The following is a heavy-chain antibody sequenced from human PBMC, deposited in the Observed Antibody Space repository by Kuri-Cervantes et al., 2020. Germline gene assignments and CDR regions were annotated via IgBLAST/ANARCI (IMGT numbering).Heavy chain of an antibody. V-gene: IGHV4-59*01. D-gene: IGHD4-23*01. J-gene: IGHJ4*02. CDR2: VHYSGGT. CDR1: GGSISGYY. Sequence: SETLSLTCTVSGGSISGYYWSWVRQPPGEGLEWIGYVHYSGGTDYNPSLKSRLAISVDTSKNQFSLQLGSVTVADTAVYYCTRALYGSNSDYDYWGQGTLVTVSS. CDR3: TRALYGSNSDYDY.